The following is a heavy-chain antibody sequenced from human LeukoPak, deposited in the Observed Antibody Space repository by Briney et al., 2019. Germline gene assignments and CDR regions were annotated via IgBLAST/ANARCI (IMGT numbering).Heavy chain of an antibody. J-gene: IGHJ4*02. CDR1: GGTISSGGYY. Sequence: SQTLSLTCTVSGGTISSGGYYWSWIRQHPGKGLEWYGYISYSGTTYYNPSLKSRVTIPVDTSKNQFSLKLSSVTAADTAVYYCATLGYCSGGSCYSDYWGQGTLVTVSS. CDR2: ISYSGTT. D-gene: IGHD2-15*01. CDR3: ATLGYCSGGSCYSDY. V-gene: IGHV4-31*03.